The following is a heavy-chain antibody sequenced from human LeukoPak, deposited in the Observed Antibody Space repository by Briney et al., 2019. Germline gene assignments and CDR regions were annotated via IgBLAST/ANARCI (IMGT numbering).Heavy chain of an antibody. CDR1: GGSISSYY. V-gene: IGHV4-59*01. CDR2: IYYSGST. Sequence: PSETLSLTCTVSGGSISSYYWSWIRQPPGKGLEWIGYIYYSGSTNYNPSLKSRVTISVDTSKNQFSLKLSSVTAADTAVYYCAGYGGAAFDYWGQGTLVTVSS. CDR3: AGYGGAAFDY. D-gene: IGHD4-23*01. J-gene: IGHJ4*02.